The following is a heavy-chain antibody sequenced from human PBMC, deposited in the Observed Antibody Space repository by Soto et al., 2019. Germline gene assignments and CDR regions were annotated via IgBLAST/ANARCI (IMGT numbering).Heavy chain of an antibody. Sequence: QVQLQESGPGLVKPSQTLSLTCTVSGGSISSGGYYWSWIRQHPGKGLEWIGYIYYSKSTYYNPSLKSRVTISLDTSXNXXXXXXXXXXXXXXXXXYXXRSVFPWGQGTLVTVXS. V-gene: IGHV4-31*03. J-gene: IGHJ5*02. CDR3: XXRSVFP. CDR2: IYYSKST. CDR1: GGSISSGGYY.